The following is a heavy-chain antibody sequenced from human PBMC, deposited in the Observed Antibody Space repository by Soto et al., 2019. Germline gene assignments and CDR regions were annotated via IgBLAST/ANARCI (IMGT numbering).Heavy chain of an antibody. CDR1: RSIYISCC. D-gene: IGHD3-22*01. CDR2: IKSKVDGGTT. J-gene: IGHJ5*02. CDR3: NTDHPYYYDGSCYDL. Sequence: GGSVRQSSADARSIYISCCINCDRTATGKGLEWVGRIKSKVDGGTTDYTAPVKGRFTISRDDSRNMVYLQMNSLKVEDTAVYYCNTDHPYYYDGSCYDLRGQGTQVTGSS. V-gene: IGHV3-15*07.